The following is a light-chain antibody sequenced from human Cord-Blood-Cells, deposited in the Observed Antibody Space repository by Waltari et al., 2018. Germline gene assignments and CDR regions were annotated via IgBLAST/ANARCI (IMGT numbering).Light chain of an antibody. CDR3: QQYNNWPWT. V-gene: IGKV3-15*01. CDR1: QSVSSN. J-gene: IGKJ1*01. Sequence: EIVMTQSPAPLSVSLGERATLSCRASQSVSSNLAWYQQKPGQAPRLLIYGASTRATGIPARFSGSGSGTEFTLTISSLQSEDFAVYYCQQYNNWPWTFGQGTKVEIK. CDR2: GAS.